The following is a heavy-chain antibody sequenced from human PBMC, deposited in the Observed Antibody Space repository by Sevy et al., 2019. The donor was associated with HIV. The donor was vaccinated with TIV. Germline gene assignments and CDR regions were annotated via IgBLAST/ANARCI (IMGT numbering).Heavy chain of an antibody. CDR2: ISSSSLTI. CDR1: GFTFSNYS. CDR3: ARAGWSSDIVFFDY. Sequence: GGSLRLSCATSGFTFSNYSMNWVRQTPGKGLEWVSYISSSSLTIYYADSVKGRFTISRDNAKNSLHLQMNSLRVEDTAVYYCARAGWSSDIVFFDYWGQGMLVTVSS. J-gene: IGHJ4*02. D-gene: IGHD5-12*01. V-gene: IGHV3-48*01.